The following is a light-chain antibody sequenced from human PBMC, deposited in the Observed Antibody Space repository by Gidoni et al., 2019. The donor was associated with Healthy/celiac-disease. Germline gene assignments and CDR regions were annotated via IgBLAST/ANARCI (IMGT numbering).Light chain of an antibody. V-gene: IGLV2-8*01. CDR3: SSYAGSNNPWV. CDR1: SSDVGGYNY. Sequence: QSALTQPPSASGSPGPSVTISCTGTSSDVGGYNYVSWYQQHPGKAPKRMIYEVSKRPSGVPDRFSGSKSGNTASLTVSGLQAEDEADYYCSSYAGSNNPWVFGGGTKLTVL. CDR2: EVS. J-gene: IGLJ3*02.